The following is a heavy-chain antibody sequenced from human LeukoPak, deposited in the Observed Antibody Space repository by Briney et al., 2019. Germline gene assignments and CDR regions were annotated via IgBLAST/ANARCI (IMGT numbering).Heavy chain of an antibody. Sequence: SETLSLTCAVYGGSFSGYYWSWIRQPPGKGLEWMGEINHIGSTNYNPPLKSRVTISVDTSKNQFSLKLSSVTAEDTAVYYCARGYYYDSSGLDYWGQGTLVTVSS. J-gene: IGHJ4*02. CDR3: ARGYYYDSSGLDY. CDR1: GGSFSGYY. V-gene: IGHV4-34*01. CDR2: INHIGST. D-gene: IGHD3-22*01.